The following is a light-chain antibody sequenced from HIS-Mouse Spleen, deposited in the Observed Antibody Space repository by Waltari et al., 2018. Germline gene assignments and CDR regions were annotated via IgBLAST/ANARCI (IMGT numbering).Light chain of an antibody. CDR1: SSNIGSNT. V-gene: IGLV1-44*01. CDR2: RNT. Sequence: QSVLTQPPSASGTPGQRVTISCSGSSSNIGSNTVNWYQQLPGTAPKLLIYRNTQVPSGAPDRFSGAKAGTSASLAISGLQSEDEADYYCAAWDDSLNGYVFGTGTKVTVL. CDR3: AAWDDSLNGYV. J-gene: IGLJ1*01.